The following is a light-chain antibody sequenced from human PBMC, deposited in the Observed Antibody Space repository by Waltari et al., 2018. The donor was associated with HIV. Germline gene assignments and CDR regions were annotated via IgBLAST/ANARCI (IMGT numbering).Light chain of an antibody. CDR1: AGAVTSRTY. CDR2: STS. J-gene: IGLJ3*02. Sequence: QTVVTQEPSLTVSPGGTVTLTCTFSAGAVTSRTYPTWFQQTPGQAPRALIYSTSSRQSWTPARFSASLLGGKAALTLSGVQPEDEAEYYCLLYYGGAWVFGGGTKLTVL. V-gene: IGLV7-43*01. CDR3: LLYYGGAWV.